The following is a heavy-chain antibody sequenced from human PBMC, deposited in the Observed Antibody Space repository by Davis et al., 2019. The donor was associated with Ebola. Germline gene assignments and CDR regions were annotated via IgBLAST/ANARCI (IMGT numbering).Heavy chain of an antibody. CDR3: AKDVAHYLDSSGYLDY. V-gene: IGHV3-66*02. D-gene: IGHD3-22*01. CDR2: IYSGGST. CDR1: GFTVSSNY. J-gene: IGHJ4*02. Sequence: GESLKISCAASGFTVSSNYMSWVRQAPGKGLEWVSVIYSGGSTYYADSVKGRFTISRDNPKNTVYLQMNSLRAEDTAVYYCAKDVAHYLDSSGYLDYWGQGTLVTVSS.